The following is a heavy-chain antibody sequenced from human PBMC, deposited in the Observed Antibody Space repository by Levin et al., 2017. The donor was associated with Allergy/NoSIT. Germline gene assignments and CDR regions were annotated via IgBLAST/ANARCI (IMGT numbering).Heavy chain of an antibody. D-gene: IGHD5-18*01. V-gene: IGHV4-59*01. CDR1: GGSISSYY. CDR3: ARIGYSYGYTQFPYYYYYYMDV. CDR2: IYYSGST. Sequence: SQTLSLTCTVSGGSISSYYWSWIRQPPGKGLEWIGYIYYSGSTNYNPSLKSRVTISVDTSKNQFSLKLSSVTAADTAVYYCARIGYSYGYTQFPYYYYYYMDVWGKGTTVTVSS. J-gene: IGHJ6*03.